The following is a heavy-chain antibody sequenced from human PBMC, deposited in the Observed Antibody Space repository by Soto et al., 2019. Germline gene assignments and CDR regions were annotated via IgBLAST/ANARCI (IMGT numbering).Heavy chain of an antibody. CDR1: GGSFSGYY. V-gene: IGHV4-34*01. CDR2: INHSGST. CDR3: ARGQGGPRYFDY. Sequence: SETLSLTCAVYGGSFSGYYWSWIRQPPGKGLEWIGEINHSGSTNYNPSLKSRVTISVDTSKNQFSLKLSSVTAADTAVYYCARGQGGPRYFDYWGQGTLVTVSS. D-gene: IGHD3-16*01. J-gene: IGHJ4*02.